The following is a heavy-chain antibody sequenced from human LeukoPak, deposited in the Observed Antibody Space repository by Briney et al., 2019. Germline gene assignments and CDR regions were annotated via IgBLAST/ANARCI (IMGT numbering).Heavy chain of an antibody. CDR1: GFTFSSYA. J-gene: IGHJ4*02. CDR2: ISGSGGST. Sequence: GGSLRLSCAASGFTFSSYAMTWVRQAPGKGLEWVSAISGSGGSTYYADSVKGRFTISRDNSKNTLYLQMNSLRAEDTAFYYCARDLWTGYTYGYPLDYWGQGTLVTVSS. D-gene: IGHD5-18*01. V-gene: IGHV3-23*01. CDR3: ARDLWTGYTYGYPLDY.